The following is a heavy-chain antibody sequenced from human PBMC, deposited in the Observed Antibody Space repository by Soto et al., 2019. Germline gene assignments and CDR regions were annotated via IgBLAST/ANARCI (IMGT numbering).Heavy chain of an antibody. CDR2: VYHSGGT. CDR1: GGPLTSGGYS. D-gene: IGHD4-17*01. Sequence: TLSLPCAVSGGPLTSGGYSWSWIRQPPGKGLEWIWYVYHSGGTYYNPSLKSRVTLSIDRTKKQFSLKLKSVKAADTAVYFCARTMTTSGWFEPWGQGTLVNVSS. J-gene: IGHJ5*02. CDR3: ARTMTTSGWFEP. V-gene: IGHV4-30-2*01.